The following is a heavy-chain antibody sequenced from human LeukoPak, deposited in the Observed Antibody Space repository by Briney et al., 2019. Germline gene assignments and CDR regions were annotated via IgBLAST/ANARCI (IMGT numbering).Heavy chain of an antibody. CDR1: GYSFTSYW. D-gene: IGHD5-18*01. J-gene: IGHJ4*02. CDR2: IYPGYTHT. CDR3: ARPTRRGYSYGYLY. V-gene: IGHV5-51*01. Sequence: GESLKIPCKGSGYSFTSYWIGWVRQMPGKGVEWMGIIYPGYTHTRYSPSIQSQVTISADKSISTACLQWSSLKASDTAMYYCARPTRRGYSYGYLYWGQGTLVTVSS.